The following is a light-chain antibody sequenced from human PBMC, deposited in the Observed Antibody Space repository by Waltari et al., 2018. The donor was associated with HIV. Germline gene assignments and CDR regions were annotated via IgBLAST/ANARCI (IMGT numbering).Light chain of an antibody. Sequence: QSVLTQPPSVSAAPGQTVTISCSGSSSNIGNHYVSWYQQLPGTAPRLLIYDSKKRPSAIPDRFSCSKSGASATLDITGLQTGDEAGYYCGTWESSLGAAVCGGGTKLAVL. CDR1: SSNIGNHY. CDR3: GTWESSLGAAV. CDR2: DSK. V-gene: IGLV1-51*01. J-gene: IGLJ2*01.